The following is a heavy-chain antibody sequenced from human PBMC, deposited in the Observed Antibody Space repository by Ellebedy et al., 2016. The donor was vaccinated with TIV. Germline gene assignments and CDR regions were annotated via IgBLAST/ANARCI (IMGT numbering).Heavy chain of an antibody. V-gene: IGHV1-46*01. D-gene: IGHD3-16*02. CDR1: GYTFSSYH. CDR2: INPSGGST. Sequence: AASVKVSCKASGYTFSSYHMYWVRQAPGQGLEWMGIINPSGGSTEYAPKFQGRLTMTRDTSTSTVYMELRSLRSDDTAVYYCARAPLSGVFYGMDVWGQGTTVTVSS. J-gene: IGHJ6*02. CDR3: ARAPLSGVFYGMDV.